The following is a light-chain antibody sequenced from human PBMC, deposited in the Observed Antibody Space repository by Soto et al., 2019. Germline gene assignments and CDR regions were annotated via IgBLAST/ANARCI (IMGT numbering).Light chain of an antibody. CDR2: EVS. CDR1: NSDVGAFNF. Sequence: QSALTQPASVSGSPGQSITISCTGTNSDVGAFNFVFWYQQHPGKAPKLIIYEVSNRPSGVSNRFPGSKSGNTASLTISGLQAEDEADYYCTSYTSTGHYVFGTGTKLTVL. J-gene: IGLJ1*01. V-gene: IGLV2-14*01. CDR3: TSYTSTGHYV.